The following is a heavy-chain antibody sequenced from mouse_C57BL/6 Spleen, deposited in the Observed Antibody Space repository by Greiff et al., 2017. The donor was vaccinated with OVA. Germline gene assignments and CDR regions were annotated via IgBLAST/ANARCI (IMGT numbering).Heavy chain of an antibody. D-gene: IGHD1-1*01. CDR2: IYPETGGT. CDR1: GYTFTDYE. CDR3: TRNPHYYGSSQYYDMDY. Sequence: VQLQQSGAELVRPGASVTLSCKASGYTFTDYEMHWVKQTPVHGLEWIGAIYPETGGTAYNQKFKGKAILTADKSSSTAYMELRSLTSEDSAVYYFTRNPHYYGSSQYYDMDYWGQGTSVTVSS. J-gene: IGHJ4*01. V-gene: IGHV1-15*01.